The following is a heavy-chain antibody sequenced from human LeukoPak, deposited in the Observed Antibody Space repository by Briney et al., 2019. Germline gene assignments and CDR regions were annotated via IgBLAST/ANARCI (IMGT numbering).Heavy chain of an antibody. CDR1: EFTLSNYG. J-gene: IGHJ6*03. CDR3: AKDWGIAARRLYYYINV. D-gene: IGHD6-6*01. CDR2: IRYDGSNE. Sequence: GGSLRLSCAASEFTLSNYGIHWVRQAPGKGLEWVAFIRYDGSNEYYADSVKGRFTISRDNSKNTLYLQMNSLRVEDTAVYYCAKDWGIAARRLYYYINVWGKGTTVTVSS. V-gene: IGHV3-30*02.